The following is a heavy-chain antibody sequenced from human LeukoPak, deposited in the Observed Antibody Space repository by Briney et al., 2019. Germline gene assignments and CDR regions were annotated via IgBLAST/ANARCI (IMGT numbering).Heavy chain of an antibody. CDR2: ISISSNYI. V-gene: IGHV3-21*01. J-gene: IGHJ6*03. D-gene: IGHD2-2*01. CDR1: GFTFSRYS. CDR3: AREKEGYCSRTSCYLDYYYYYMDV. Sequence: GGSLRLSCAASGFTFSRYSMNWVRQAPGKGLEWVSSISISSNYIYYSDSVKGRFTISRDNAKNSLYLQMNSLRAEDTAVYYCAREKEGYCSRTSCYLDYYYYYMDVWGKGTTVTISS.